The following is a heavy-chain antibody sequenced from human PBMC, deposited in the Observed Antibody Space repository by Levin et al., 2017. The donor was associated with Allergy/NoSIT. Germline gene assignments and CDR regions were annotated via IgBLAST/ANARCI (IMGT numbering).Heavy chain of an antibody. D-gene: IGHD3-16*01. CDR1: GFTFSSYS. CDR2: ISTTSSYI. CDR3: AREPRGRGNC. Sequence: GESLKISCAASGFTFSSYSMNWVRQAPGKGLEWVSSISTTSSYIYYADSVKGRFTISRDNAKNSQYLQMNSLRAEDTAVYYCAREPRGRGNCWGQGTLVTVSS. V-gene: IGHV3-21*01. J-gene: IGHJ4*02.